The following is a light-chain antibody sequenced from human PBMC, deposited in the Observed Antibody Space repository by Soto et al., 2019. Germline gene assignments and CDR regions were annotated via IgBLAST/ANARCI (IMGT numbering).Light chain of an antibody. V-gene: IGKV1-6*01. CDR1: QDIRTE. CDR2: GAF. J-gene: IGKJ1*01. Sequence: AIQMTQSPSSLSVSVGDRATITCRASQDIRTELGWYQQKPGKAPRLLIYGAFSLQSGVPSRFSGSGSGTDFTLTICSLQHDDFATYYCLQDFKYPRTFGQGTKVEV. CDR3: LQDFKYPRT.